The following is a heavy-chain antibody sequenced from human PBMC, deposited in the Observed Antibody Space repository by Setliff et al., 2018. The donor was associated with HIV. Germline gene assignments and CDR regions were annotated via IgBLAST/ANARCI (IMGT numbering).Heavy chain of an antibody. Sequence: GASVKVSCKASGYTLGGNYMHWVRQAPGQGLEWMGWIDPNSGGTNYAQKFEGRVTMTRDTTVNTVYIEVNSLRPEDTAVYYCARVRLYNTALDYWGQGTLVTVSS. D-gene: IGHD3-3*01. CDR1: GYTLGGNY. CDR3: ARVRLYNTALDY. CDR2: IDPNSGGT. V-gene: IGHV1-2*02. J-gene: IGHJ4*02.